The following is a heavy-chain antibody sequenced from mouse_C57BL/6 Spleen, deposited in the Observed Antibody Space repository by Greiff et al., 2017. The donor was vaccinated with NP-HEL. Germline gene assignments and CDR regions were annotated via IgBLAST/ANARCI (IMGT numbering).Heavy chain of an antibody. J-gene: IGHJ1*03. Sequence: EVKLMESGGGLVKPGGSLKLSCAASGFTFSDYGMHWVRQAPAKGLEWVAYISSGSSTIYYADTVKGRFTSSRDNAKNTLFLQMTSLRSEDTAMYYCARGRTGTGWYFDVWGTGTTVTVSS. V-gene: IGHV5-17*01. CDR3: ARGRTGTGWYFDV. CDR1: GFTFSDYG. CDR2: ISSGSSTI. D-gene: IGHD4-1*01.